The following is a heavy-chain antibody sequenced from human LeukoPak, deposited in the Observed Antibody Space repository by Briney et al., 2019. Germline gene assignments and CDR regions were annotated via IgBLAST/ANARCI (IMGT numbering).Heavy chain of an antibody. CDR3: ASGSGDFWSGYYPFDY. Sequence: PSETLSLTCTVSGGSISSYYWSWIRQPPGKGLEWIGYIYYSGSTNYNPSLKSRVTISVDTSKNQFSLKLSSVTAADTAVYYCASGSGDFWSGYYPFDYWGQGTLVTVSS. V-gene: IGHV4-59*01. D-gene: IGHD3-3*01. CDR2: IYYSGST. J-gene: IGHJ4*02. CDR1: GGSISSYY.